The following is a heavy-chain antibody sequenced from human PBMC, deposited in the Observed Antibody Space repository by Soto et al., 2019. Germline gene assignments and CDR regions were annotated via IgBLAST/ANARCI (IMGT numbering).Heavy chain of an antibody. CDR3: ARNAVVRLSTYYDYVWGSYRSAANFDY. J-gene: IGHJ4*02. D-gene: IGHD3-16*02. CDR1: GGSFSGYY. V-gene: IGHV4-34*01. CDR2: INHSGST. Sequence: PSETLSLTCAVYGGSFSGYYWSWIRQPPGKGLEWIGEINHSGSTNYNPSLKSRVTISVDTSKNQFSLKLSSVTAADTAVYYCARNAVVRLSTYYDYVWGSYRSAANFDYWGQGTLVTVSS.